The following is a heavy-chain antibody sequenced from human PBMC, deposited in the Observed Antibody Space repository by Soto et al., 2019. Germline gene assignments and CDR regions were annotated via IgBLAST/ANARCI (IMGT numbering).Heavy chain of an antibody. CDR1: GFTFSAYH. V-gene: IGHV3-48*02. CDR3: ARDRSLFDY. J-gene: IGHJ4*02. CDR2: IHSDSTTI. Sequence: EVQLVQSGGGLVQPGGSLTLSCAASGFTFSAYHMNWVRQAPGKGLEWVSYIHSDSTTIYYADSVKGRFTISRDNAKNSLYLQMNSLRDEDTAVYYCARDRSLFDYWGQGARVTVSS.